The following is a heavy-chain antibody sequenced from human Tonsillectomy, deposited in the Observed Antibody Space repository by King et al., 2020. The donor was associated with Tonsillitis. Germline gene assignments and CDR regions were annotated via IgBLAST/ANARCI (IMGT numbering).Heavy chain of an antibody. V-gene: IGHV4-39*07. CDR2: IYYSGST. D-gene: IGHD3-16*01. CDR1: GGSITSSSYY. Sequence: LQLQESGPGLVKPSETLSLTCTVSGGSITSSSYYWGWIRQPPGKGLEWIGSIYYSGSTYYNPSLKSRVTISVDTSKNQFSLKLSSVTAADTAVYYCASHYRGGVISYFEYWGQGTLVTVSS. CDR3: ASHYRGGVISYFEY. J-gene: IGHJ4*02.